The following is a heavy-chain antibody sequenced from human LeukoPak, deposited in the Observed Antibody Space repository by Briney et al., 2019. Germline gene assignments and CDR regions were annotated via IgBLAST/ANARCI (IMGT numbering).Heavy chain of an antibody. D-gene: IGHD2-2*01. Sequence: SETLSLTCTVSGGSISSYYWSWIRQPAGKGLEWIGRIYTSGSTNYNPSLKSRVTMSVDTSKNQFSLKLSSVTAADTAVYYCARGGEVPAVIQVPGYFDLWGRGTLVTVSS. CDR3: ARGGEVPAVIQVPGYFDL. J-gene: IGHJ2*01. CDR2: IYTSGST. V-gene: IGHV4-4*07. CDR1: GGSISSYY.